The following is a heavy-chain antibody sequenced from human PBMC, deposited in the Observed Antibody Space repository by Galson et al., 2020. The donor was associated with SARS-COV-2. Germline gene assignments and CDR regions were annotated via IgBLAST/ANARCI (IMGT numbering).Heavy chain of an antibody. CDR3: TTALKFYYDVWSAYYFRKEPSFDI. J-gene: IGHJ3*02. Sequence: GGSLRLSCAASGFPFNNAWMNWVRQAPGKGLEWVGLIKTKTDAGTTDYAAPVKCRFTISRDDSKNTLSLQMNTLKTDDTAVYYCTTALKFYYDVWSAYYFRKEPSFDIWGQGTMVTVSS. CDR1: GFPFNNAW. CDR2: IKTKTDAGTT. D-gene: IGHD3-3*01. V-gene: IGHV3-15*07.